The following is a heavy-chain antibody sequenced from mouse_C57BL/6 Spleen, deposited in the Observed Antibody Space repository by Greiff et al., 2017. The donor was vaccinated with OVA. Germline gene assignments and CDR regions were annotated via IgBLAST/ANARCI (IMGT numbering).Heavy chain of an antibody. CDR1: GFTFSDAW. V-gene: IGHV6-6*01. CDR2: IRNKANNHAT. Sequence: EVKLMESGGGLVQPGGSMKLSCAASGFTFSDAWMDWVRQSPEKGLEWVAEIRNKANNHATYYAESVKGRFTISRDDSKSSVYLQMNSLRAEDTGIYYCKGTTVVANAYWYFDVWGTGTTVTVSS. J-gene: IGHJ1*03. CDR3: KGTTVVANAYWYFDV. D-gene: IGHD1-1*01.